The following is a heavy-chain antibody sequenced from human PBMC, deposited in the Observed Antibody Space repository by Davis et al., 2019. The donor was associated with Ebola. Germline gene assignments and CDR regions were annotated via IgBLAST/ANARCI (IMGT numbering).Heavy chain of an antibody. Sequence: GVLKISCTASGFTFSNYWMTWVRQAPGKGLEWVANIKQDGSEKYYLDSVKGRFTISRDNAKNSLYLQMNSLRAEDTAVYYCARDGVPAAHDYWGQGTLVTVSS. CDR1: GFTFSNYW. J-gene: IGHJ4*02. CDR3: ARDGVPAAHDY. CDR2: IKQDGSEK. D-gene: IGHD2-2*01. V-gene: IGHV3-7*03.